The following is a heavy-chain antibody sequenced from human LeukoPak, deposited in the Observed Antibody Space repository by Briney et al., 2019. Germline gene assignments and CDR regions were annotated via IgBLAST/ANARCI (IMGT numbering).Heavy chain of an antibody. J-gene: IGHJ6*02. CDR2: ISSSSSYI. CDR3: ARDPVSHPSYYGMDV. D-gene: IGHD2-8*01. Sequence: GGSLRLSCAASGFTFSSYSMNWVRQAPGKGLEWVSSISSSSSYISYADSVKGRFTISRDNAKNSLYLQMNSLRAEDTAVYYCARDPVSHPSYYGMDVWGQGTTVTVSS. CDR1: GFTFSSYS. V-gene: IGHV3-21*01.